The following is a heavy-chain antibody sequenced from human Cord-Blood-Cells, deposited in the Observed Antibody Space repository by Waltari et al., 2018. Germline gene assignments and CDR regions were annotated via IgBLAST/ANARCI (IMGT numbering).Heavy chain of an antibody. CDR2: IKPNSGGT. Sequence: QVQLVQSGAEVKKPGASVKVSCKASGYTFTGYYMHWVRQAPGQGLEWMGWIKPNSGGTNYAQEFQGRVTRTRDTSISTAYMELSRLRSDDTAVYYCARDYRNWFDPWGQGTLVTVSS. CDR1: GYTFTGYY. J-gene: IGHJ5*02. CDR3: ARDYRNWFDP. V-gene: IGHV1-2*02.